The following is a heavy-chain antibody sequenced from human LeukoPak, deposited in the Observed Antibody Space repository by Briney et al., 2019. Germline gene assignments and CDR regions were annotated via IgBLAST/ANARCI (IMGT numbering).Heavy chain of an antibody. CDR1: GYTFTSYY. V-gene: IGHV1-46*01. D-gene: IGHD3-9*01. Sequence: ASVTVSCKASGYTFTSYYMHWVRQAPGQGLEWMGIINPSGGSTSYAQKYQGRVTMTRDTSTSTVYMELSILRSEDTAVYYCAREGDVLTGYYSKPYYFDYWGQGTLVTVSS. CDR3: AREGDVLTGYYSKPYYFDY. J-gene: IGHJ4*02. CDR2: INPSGGST.